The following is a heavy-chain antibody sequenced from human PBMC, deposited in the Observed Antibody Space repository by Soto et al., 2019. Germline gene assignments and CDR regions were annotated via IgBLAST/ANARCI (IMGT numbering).Heavy chain of an antibody. V-gene: IGHV1-69*12. CDR1: GGTFSSYS. J-gene: IGHJ6*02. Sequence: QVQLVQSGAEVKKSGSSVKVSCKTSGGTFSSYSINWVRQAPGQGLEWMGGINPMFGTANYAQKFQGRVTITANESTSTAYMALSSLRSQDTAMYYCARAARDYFGMDVWGQGTTVTVSS. CDR2: INPMFGTA. CDR3: ARAARDYFGMDV.